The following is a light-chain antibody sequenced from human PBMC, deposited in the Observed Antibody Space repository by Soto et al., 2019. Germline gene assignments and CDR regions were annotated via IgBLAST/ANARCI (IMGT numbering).Light chain of an antibody. CDR1: SGHSTYI. J-gene: IGLJ2*01. V-gene: IGLV4-60*03. CDR3: ETWDSNSRV. CDR2: LEGSGSY. Sequence: QSVLTQSSSASASLGSSVKLTCTLSSGHSTYIIAWHQQQPGKAPRYLMKLEGSGSYNKGSGVPDRFSGSRSGADRYHTISNLQSEDEADYYCETWDSNSRVFGGGTKVTVL.